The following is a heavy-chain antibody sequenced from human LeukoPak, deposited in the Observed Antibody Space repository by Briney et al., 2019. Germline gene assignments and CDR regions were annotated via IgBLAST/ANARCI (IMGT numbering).Heavy chain of an antibody. CDR2: ISAYNGNT. CDR1: GYTFTSYG. V-gene: IGHV1-18*01. Sequence: ASVKVSCKASGYTFTSYGISWVRQAPGQGLEWMGWISAYNGNTNYAQKLQGRVTMTTDTSTSTGYMELRSLRSDDTAVYYCARDDGMVYVKFVDFWGQGTPVTVSS. CDR3: ARDDGMVYVKFVDF. J-gene: IGHJ4*02. D-gene: IGHD2-8*01.